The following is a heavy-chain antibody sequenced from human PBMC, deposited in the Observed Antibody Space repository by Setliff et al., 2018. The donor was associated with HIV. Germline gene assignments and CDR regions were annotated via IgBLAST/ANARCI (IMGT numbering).Heavy chain of an antibody. D-gene: IGHD6-19*01. CDR3: ARQSLLGKIAVAAYDY. Sequence: SETLSLTCSVSYSSLTSNNFYWGWIRQPPGRGLEWIGNIYYTGTTYYNPSLQSRVTVSGDTSKNQFSLNLNSVTAADTAVYYCARQSLLGKIAVAAYDYWGQGTLVTVSS. CDR1: YSSLTSNNFY. CDR2: IYYTGTT. J-gene: IGHJ4*02. V-gene: IGHV4-39*01.